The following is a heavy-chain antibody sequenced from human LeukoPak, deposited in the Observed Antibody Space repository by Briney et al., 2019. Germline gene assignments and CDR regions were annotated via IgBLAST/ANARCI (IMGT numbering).Heavy chain of an antibody. V-gene: IGHV4-59*08. CDR2: IYYSGST. J-gene: IGHJ4*02. D-gene: IGHD3-22*01. CDR1: GGSISSYY. CDR3: ARLLRRGGYFDY. Sequence: SETLSLTCTVSGGSISSYYRSWIRQPPGKGLEWIGYIYYSGSTNYNPSLKSRVTISVDTSKNQFSLKLSSVTAADTAVYYCARLLRRGGYFDYWGQGTLVTVSS.